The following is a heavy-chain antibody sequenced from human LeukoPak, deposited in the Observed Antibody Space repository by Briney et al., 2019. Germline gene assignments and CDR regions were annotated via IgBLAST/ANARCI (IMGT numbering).Heavy chain of an antibody. CDR2: IKQDGSEK. CDR1: GFTFSSYW. V-gene: IGHV3-7*01. J-gene: IGHJ4*02. D-gene: IGHD2-15*01. Sequence: SGGSLRLSCAASGFTFSSYWMSWVRQAPGKGLEWVANIKQDGSEKYYVDSVKGRFTISRDNAKNSLYMQMNSLRAEDTAVYYCARVSTGSGNDYLDYWGQGTLVTVSS. CDR3: ARVSTGSGNDYLDY.